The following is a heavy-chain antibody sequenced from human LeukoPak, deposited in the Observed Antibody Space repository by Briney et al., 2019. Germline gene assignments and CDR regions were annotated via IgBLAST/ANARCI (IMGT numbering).Heavy chain of an antibody. CDR2: ISGSGGST. Sequence: GGSLRLSCAASGFTFSSYAMSWVRQAPGKGLKWVSAISGSGGSTYYADSVKGRFTISRDNSKNTLYLQMNSLRAEDTAVYYCADSSGYYPQKAIDYWGQGTLVTVSS. J-gene: IGHJ4*02. D-gene: IGHD3-22*01. CDR3: ADSSGYYPQKAIDY. CDR1: GFTFSSYA. V-gene: IGHV3-23*01.